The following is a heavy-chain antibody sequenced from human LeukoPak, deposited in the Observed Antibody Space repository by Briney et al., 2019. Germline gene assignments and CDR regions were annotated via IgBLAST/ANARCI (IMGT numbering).Heavy chain of an antibody. CDR2: ISSDSSSI. Sequence: PEGSLRLSCAASGFTFSTYSMNWVRQAPGKGLEWISYISSDSSSIYYADSVKGRFTISRDNARNSLYLQMNSLRAEDTAVFYCARSGRWSGYSVGYYYYYIDVWGKGTTVTVSS. V-gene: IGHV3-48*01. CDR1: GFTFSTYS. J-gene: IGHJ6*03. CDR3: ARSGRWSGYSVGYYYYYIDV. D-gene: IGHD3-3*01.